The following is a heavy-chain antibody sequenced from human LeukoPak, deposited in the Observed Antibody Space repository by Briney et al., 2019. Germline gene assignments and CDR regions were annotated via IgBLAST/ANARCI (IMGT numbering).Heavy chain of an antibody. CDR3: ARGRAGHYFDY. CDR1: GFTVSSNY. Sequence: PGGSLRLSCAASGFTVSSNYMSWVRQAPGKGLEWVSVIYSGGSTYYADSVKGRFTISRDNSKNTLYLQMNSLRAEDTAVYYCARGRAGHYFDYWGQGTLVTVSS. V-gene: IGHV3-53*01. CDR2: IYSGGST. J-gene: IGHJ4*02.